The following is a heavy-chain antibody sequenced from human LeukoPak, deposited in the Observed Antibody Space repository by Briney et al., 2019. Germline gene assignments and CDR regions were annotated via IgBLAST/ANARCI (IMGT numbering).Heavy chain of an antibody. CDR1: GYTFTSYD. CDR2: RNPNSGNT. Sequence: ASVKVCCKASGYTFTSYDINWVRQATGQGLEWKGWRNPNSGNTGYAQKFQGRVTMTRNTSISTAYMELSSLRSEDTAVYYCARTGGSSWPYYYSGMDVWGQGTTVTVSS. D-gene: IGHD6-13*01. CDR3: ARTGGSSWPYYYSGMDV. V-gene: IGHV1-8*01. J-gene: IGHJ6*02.